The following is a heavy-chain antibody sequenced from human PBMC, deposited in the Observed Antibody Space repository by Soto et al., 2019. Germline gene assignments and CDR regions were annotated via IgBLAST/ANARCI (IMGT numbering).Heavy chain of an antibody. D-gene: IGHD1-26*01. CDR3: VKEGIVGATTDFDY. CDR1: GFTFSSYG. Sequence: QVQLVESGGGVVQPGRSLRLSCAASGFTFSSYGMHWVRQAPGKGLEWVAVISYDGSNKYYADSVKGRFTISRDNSKNTLYLQMNSLRAEDTAVYYCVKEGIVGATTDFDYWGQGTLVTVSS. V-gene: IGHV3-30*18. J-gene: IGHJ4*02. CDR2: ISYDGSNK.